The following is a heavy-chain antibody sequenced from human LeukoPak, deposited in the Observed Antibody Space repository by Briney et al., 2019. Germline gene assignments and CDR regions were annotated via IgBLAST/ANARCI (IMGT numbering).Heavy chain of an antibody. V-gene: IGHV3-30-3*01. J-gene: IGHJ6*02. Sequence: PGGSLRLSCAASGFTFSSAALHWARQAPGKGLQWVAAISYDGSNTYYADSEKGRFTISRDSSKNTLSLQMNSLGPEDTAVYFCARERSNNRHAYYDMDVRGQGTTVTVSS. CDR2: ISYDGSNT. CDR3: ARERSNNRHAYYDMDV. CDR1: GFTFSSAA. D-gene: IGHD1/OR15-1a*01.